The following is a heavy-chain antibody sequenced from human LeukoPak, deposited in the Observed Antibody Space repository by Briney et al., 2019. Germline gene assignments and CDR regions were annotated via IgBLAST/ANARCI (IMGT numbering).Heavy chain of an antibody. J-gene: IGHJ3*01. CDR1: RFTFSTHG. CDR2: ISYHGSNK. V-gene: IGHV3-30-3*01. CDR3: ARAYSGSFYEAFDF. D-gene: IGHD1-26*01. Sequence: GGSLRLSCAASRFTFSTHGMHWVRQAPGKGLEWVAVISYHGSNKHYADSVKSRFTISRDNSKTSLYLQMHSLRPEDTAVYYCARAYSGSFYEAFDFWGQGTMVTVSS.